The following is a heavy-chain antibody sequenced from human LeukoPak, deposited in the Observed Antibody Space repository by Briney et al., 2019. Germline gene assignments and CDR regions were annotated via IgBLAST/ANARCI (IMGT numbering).Heavy chain of an antibody. CDR3: VKSEETIDDSGWYLDH. CDR2: ISYDGTNK. Sequence: GRSLRLSCAASGFAFSGYGMHWVRQAPGKGLEWVAVISYDGTNKYYGDSVKGRFTISRDNSKNTLYLQMNSLRAEDTAVYYCVKSEETIDDSGWYLDHWGQGTLVAVST. CDR1: GFAFSGYG. D-gene: IGHD6-19*01. V-gene: IGHV3-30*18. J-gene: IGHJ5*02.